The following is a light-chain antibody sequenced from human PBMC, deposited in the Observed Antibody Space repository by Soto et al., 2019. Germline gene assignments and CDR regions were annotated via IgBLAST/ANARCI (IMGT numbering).Light chain of an antibody. CDR1: GSDVGGYNY. J-gene: IGLJ2*01. CDR3: SSYTSSSTLDVV. CDR2: DVS. V-gene: IGLV2-14*01. Sequence: QSALTQPASVSGSPGQPITISGTGTGSDVGGYNYVSCYQQHPGKAPKLMIYDVSNRPSGVSNRFSGSKSGNTASLTISGLQAEDEADYYCSSYTSSSTLDVVFGGGTKLTVL.